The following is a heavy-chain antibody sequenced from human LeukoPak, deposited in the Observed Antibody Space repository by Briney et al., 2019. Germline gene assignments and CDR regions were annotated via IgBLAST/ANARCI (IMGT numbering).Heavy chain of an antibody. CDR1: GGSISSYY. CDR2: IYYSGST. D-gene: IGHD3-3*01. CDR3: ARAVRRVASNWFDP. J-gene: IGHJ5*02. Sequence: SETLSLTCTVSGGSISSYYWSWIRQPPGKGLEWIGYIYYSGSTNYNPSLKSRVTISVDTSKNQFSLKLRSVTAADTAVYYCARAVRRVASNWFDPWGQGTLVTVSS. V-gene: IGHV4-59*01.